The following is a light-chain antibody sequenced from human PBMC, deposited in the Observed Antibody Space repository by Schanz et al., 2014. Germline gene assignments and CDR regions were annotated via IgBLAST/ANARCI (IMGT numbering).Light chain of an antibody. CDR2: RAS. Sequence: IQMTQSPSTLSASVGDSVTMTCRASQSISEWVAWYQQKPGKAPKLLIYRASILESGVPSRFSGSGSGTEFTLTISSLQPDDFATYYCQQYVSSSNTFGQGTKLEIK. CDR1: QSISEW. V-gene: IGKV1-5*03. J-gene: IGKJ2*01. CDR3: QQYVSSSNT.